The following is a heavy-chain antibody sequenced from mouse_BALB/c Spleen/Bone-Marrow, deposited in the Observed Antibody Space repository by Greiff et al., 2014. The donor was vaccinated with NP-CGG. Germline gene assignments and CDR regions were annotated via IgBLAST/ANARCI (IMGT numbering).Heavy chain of an antibody. D-gene: IGHD2-3*01. CDR3: ARRGYDGYH. J-gene: IGHJ2*01. V-gene: IGHV1-9*01. Sequence: VQLQQSGAELMKPGASVKISCKATGYTFSSYWIEWVKQRPGHGLEWIGEILPGSGSTNSNEKFKGKATFTADTSSNTAYMQLSSLTSEDSAVYYCARRGYDGYHWGQGTTLTVSS. CDR1: GYTFSSYW. CDR2: ILPGSGST.